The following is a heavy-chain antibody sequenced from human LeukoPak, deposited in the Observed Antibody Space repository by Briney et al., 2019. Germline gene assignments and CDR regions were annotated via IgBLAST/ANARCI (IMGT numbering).Heavy chain of an antibody. CDR3: ANSRQLYSSGWYYFDY. V-gene: IGHV3-9*01. J-gene: IGHJ4*02. D-gene: IGHD6-19*01. Sequence: GGSLRLSCAASGFTFSQYAIHWVRQVPGKGLEWVSGISWSSAKIHYADSVKGRFTISRDNAKNSVSLQMNSLRGEDTAVYYCANSRQLYSSGWYYFDYWGQGTLVTVSS. CDR1: GFTFSQYA. CDR2: ISWSSAKI.